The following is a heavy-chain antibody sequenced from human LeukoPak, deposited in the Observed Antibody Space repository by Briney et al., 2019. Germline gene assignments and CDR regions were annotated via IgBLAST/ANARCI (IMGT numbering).Heavy chain of an antibody. Sequence: SETLSLTCTVSGGSISSGGYYWSWIRQPAGKGLEWIGRIYTSGSTNYNPSLKSRVTMSVDTSKNQFSLKLSSVTAADTAVYYCARSYCSGGSCYPFLDYFDYWGQGTLVTVSS. CDR2: IYTSGST. CDR3: ARSYCSGGSCYPFLDYFDY. V-gene: IGHV4-61*02. J-gene: IGHJ4*02. CDR1: GGSISSGGYY. D-gene: IGHD2-15*01.